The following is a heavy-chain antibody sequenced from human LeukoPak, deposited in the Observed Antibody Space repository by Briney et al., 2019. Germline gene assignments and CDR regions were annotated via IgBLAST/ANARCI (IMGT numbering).Heavy chain of an antibody. V-gene: IGHV3-11*04. Sequence: GGSLRLSCAASGFTFSDYYMTWIRQAPGKGLEWVSYISSSRSTIYYADSVKGRFTIYRDNAKNSLYPQMNSLIAEDTAVYFCARRAYYSYYMDVWGKGTTVTVSS. CDR2: ISSSRSTI. CDR3: ARRAYYSYYMDV. J-gene: IGHJ6*03. CDR1: GFTFSDYY.